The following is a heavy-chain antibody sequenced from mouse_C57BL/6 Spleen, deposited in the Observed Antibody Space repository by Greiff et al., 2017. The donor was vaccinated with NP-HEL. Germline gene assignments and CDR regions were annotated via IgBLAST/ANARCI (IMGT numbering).Heavy chain of an antibody. Sequence: VQLKESGPELVKPGASVKISCKASGYSFTDYNMNWVKQSNGKSLEWIGVINPNYGTTNYNQKFKGKATLTVDKSSRTAYMQLNSLTSEDSAVYYCAKSNYFYYYAMDYWGQGTSVTVSS. J-gene: IGHJ4*01. CDR1: GYSFTDYN. D-gene: IGHD2-5*01. V-gene: IGHV1-39*01. CDR2: INPNYGTT. CDR3: AKSNYFYYYAMDY.